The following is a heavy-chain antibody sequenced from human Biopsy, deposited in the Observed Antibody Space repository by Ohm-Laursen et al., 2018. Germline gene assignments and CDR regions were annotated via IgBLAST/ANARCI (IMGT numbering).Heavy chain of an antibody. CDR3: ARRSAANWYFNL. Sequence: TLSLTCTVSGGSITSYSWSWIRQPPGKGLEPIGYIYNTGDTTYNPSLQSRVTISLDTSNNQLSLRLGSVTAADAAVYYCARRSAANWYFNLWGRGTLVTVSS. CDR1: GGSITSYS. D-gene: IGHD6-25*01. CDR2: IYNTGDT. J-gene: IGHJ2*01. V-gene: IGHV4-59*08.